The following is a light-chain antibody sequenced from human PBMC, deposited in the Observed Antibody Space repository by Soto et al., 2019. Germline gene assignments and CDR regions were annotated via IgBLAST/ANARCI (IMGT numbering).Light chain of an antibody. Sequence: DIVLTQSPGTLSLSPGEKATLSCRASQSVTGSYLAWYQQKPGQAPRLLIYGASSWATGIPDRFSGSGSGTDFTLTISRLEPEDFAVYHCQQYGRSPFTFGQGTRLEIK. CDR1: QSVTGSY. V-gene: IGKV3-20*01. CDR2: GAS. J-gene: IGKJ5*01. CDR3: QQYGRSPFT.